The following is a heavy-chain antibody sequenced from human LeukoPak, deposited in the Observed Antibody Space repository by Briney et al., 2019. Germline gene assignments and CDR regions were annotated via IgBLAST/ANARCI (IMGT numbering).Heavy chain of an antibody. D-gene: IGHD5-18*01. CDR3: ARGRGYSYGPDY. V-gene: IGHV4-34*01. J-gene: IGHJ4*02. CDR2: INHSGST. Sequence: SETLSLTCTVSGGSISSYYWSWIRQPPGKGLEWIGEINHSGSTNYNPSLKSRVTISVDTSKNQFSLKLSSVTAADTAVYYCARGRGYSYGPDYWGQGTLVTVSS. CDR1: GGSISSYY.